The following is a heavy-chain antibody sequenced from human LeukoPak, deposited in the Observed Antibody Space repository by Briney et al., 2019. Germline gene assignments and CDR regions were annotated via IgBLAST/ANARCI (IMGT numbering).Heavy chain of an antibody. CDR2: IYYSGSS. D-gene: IGHD5-24*01. J-gene: IGHJ4*02. CDR3: ARGFRRDGYNYIDY. CDR1: GGSISSYY. V-gene: IGHV4-59*01. Sequence: ASETLSLTCTVSGGSISSYYWSWIRQPPGKGLEWIAYIYYSGSSNYNPSLKSRVTISVDTSKNQFSLKLSSVTAADTAVYYCARGFRRDGYNYIDYWGQGTLVTVSS.